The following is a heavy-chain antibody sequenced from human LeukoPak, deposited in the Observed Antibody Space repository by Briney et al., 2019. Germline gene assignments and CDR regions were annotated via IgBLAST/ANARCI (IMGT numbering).Heavy chain of an antibody. D-gene: IGHD6-19*01. CDR1: KFSFSDYA. J-gene: IGHJ4*02. CDR2: ISYDGSNK. V-gene: IGHV3-30*18. Sequence: GGSLRLSCAASKFSFSDYAMHWVRQAPGKGLEWVAVISYDGSNKYYADSVKGRFTISRDNSKNTGYLQMNSLRGDDTAVYYCAKSTGYSSGWFDYWGQGTLVTVSS. CDR3: AKSTGYSSGWFDY.